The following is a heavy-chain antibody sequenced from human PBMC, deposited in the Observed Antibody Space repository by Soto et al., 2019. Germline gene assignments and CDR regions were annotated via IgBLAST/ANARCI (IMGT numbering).Heavy chain of an antibody. CDR1: GYTFSTYG. CDR2: SVADSGNT. J-gene: IGHJ4*02. D-gene: IGHD3-10*01. V-gene: IGHV1-18*01. CDR3: ARVAGYGTGSRHFAN. Sequence: QVQLVQSGAEVTKPGASVRVSCKTSGYTFSTYGLSWVRQAPGQGLEWMGWSVADSGNTVYAQKFQGRVTVTTDRYANTAYMERRSQRSDDTAHCYCARVAGYGTGSRHFANRGQGTGVTVSS.